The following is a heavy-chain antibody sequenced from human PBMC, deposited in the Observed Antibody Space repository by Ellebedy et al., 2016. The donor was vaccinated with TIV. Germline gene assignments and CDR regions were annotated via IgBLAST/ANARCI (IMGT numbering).Heavy chain of an antibody. V-gene: IGHV4-39*07. CDR3: ARVRSGTVVKRRVYYFDY. D-gene: IGHD4-23*01. J-gene: IGHJ4*02. Sequence: SETLSLTCTVSGGSISSSSYYWGWIRQPPGKGLEWIGSIYYSGGTYYNPSLKSRVTISVDTSKNQFSLKLSSVTAADTAVYYCARVRSGTVVKRRVYYFDYWGQGTLVTVSS. CDR1: GGSISSSSYY. CDR2: IYYSGGT.